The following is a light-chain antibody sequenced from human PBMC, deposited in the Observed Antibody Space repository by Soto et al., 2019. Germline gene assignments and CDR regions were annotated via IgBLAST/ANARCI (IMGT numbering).Light chain of an antibody. V-gene: IGKV3-11*01. CDR1: QSVSSS. CDR3: QQRSNWSRT. J-gene: IGKJ1*01. Sequence: EIVLTQSPATLSLSPGERATLSCRASQSVSSSLAWYQQKPGQAPRLLIHGASSRATGIPDRFSGSGSGTDFTLTISSLEPEDFAVYYCQQRSNWSRTFGQGTKVDIK. CDR2: GAS.